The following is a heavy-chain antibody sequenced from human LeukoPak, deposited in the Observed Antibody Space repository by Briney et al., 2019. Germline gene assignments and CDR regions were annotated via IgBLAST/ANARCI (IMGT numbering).Heavy chain of an antibody. CDR3: AKDLRQWPSTLGDYLDY. Sequence: GGSLRLSCAASGFTLSNYAMTWVRQAPGKGLQWVSAISSSGGSTYYADSVKGRFTISRDNSKNTLYLQMNSPRAEDTAVYYCAKDLRQWPSTLGDYLDYWGLGALVTVSS. CDR1: GFTLSNYA. J-gene: IGHJ4*02. V-gene: IGHV3-23*01. D-gene: IGHD6-19*01. CDR2: ISSSGGST.